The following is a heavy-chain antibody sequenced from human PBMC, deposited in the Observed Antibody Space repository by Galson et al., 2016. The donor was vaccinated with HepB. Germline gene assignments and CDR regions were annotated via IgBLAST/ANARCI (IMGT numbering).Heavy chain of an antibody. J-gene: IGHJ4*02. CDR1: GGSISSNDW. V-gene: IGHV4-4*02. Sequence: SETLSLTCAVSGGSISSNDWWSWVRQPPEKGLEWIGEIHHRGNTNYSPTLKSRVTISVDTSKKEVSLKLSSVTAADTAVYYCARHGFYCQDYWGQGILVTVSS. CDR3: ARHGFYCQDY. CDR2: IHHRGNT. D-gene: IGHD2/OR15-2a*01.